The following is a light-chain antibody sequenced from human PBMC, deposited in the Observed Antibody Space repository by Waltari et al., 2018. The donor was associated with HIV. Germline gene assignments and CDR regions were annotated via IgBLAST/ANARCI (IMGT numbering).Light chain of an antibody. V-gene: IGLV1-40*01. CDR1: TSNIGADYD. CDR2: GNK. Sequence: QSVLTQPPSVSGAPGQRVTISCTGSTSNIGADYDVHWYQQIPGTAPKLLISGNKNRPAVVPDRFSASKSGTSASLTITGLQAEDEADYFGQSYDITLSASVVFGGGTKLTVL. CDR3: QSYDITLSASVV. J-gene: IGLJ2*01.